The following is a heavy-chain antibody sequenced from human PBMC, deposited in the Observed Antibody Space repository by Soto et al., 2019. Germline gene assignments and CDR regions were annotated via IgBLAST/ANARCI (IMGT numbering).Heavy chain of an antibody. CDR3: AGGRSGPDY. CDR2: VYYSGST. CDR1: GGSVSSGSYS. V-gene: IGHV4-61*01. J-gene: IGHJ4*02. Sequence: LSLTCTVSGGSVSSGSYSWSWIRQPPGKGLEWTGYVYYSGSTTYNPSVKSRVTISIDTSKKQFSLRLSSVTAADTAVYYCAGGRSGPDYWGQGTLVTVSS.